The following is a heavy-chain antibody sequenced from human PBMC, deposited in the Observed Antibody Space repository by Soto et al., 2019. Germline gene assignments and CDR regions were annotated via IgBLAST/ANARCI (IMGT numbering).Heavy chain of an antibody. CDR3: ARDVVVVAATRAQRFYYYYMEV. CDR2: IYYSGST. D-gene: IGHD2-15*01. CDR1: GGSISSYY. Sequence: SETLSLTCTVSGGSISSYYWSWIRQPPGKGLEWIGYIYYSGSTNYNPSLKSRVTISVDTSKNQFSLKLSSVTAADTAVYYCARDVVVVAATRAQRFYYYYMEVWGKGTTVTVSS. J-gene: IGHJ6*03. V-gene: IGHV4-59*01.